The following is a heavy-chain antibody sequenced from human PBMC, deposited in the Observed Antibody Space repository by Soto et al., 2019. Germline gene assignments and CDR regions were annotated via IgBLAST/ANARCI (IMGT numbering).Heavy chain of an antibody. CDR2: VFHTGNT. D-gene: IGHD1-7*01. J-gene: IGHJ6*02. Sequence: QVHLQQWGAGLLKPSGTLSLTCAVSGGSFSDAFWSWVRQSPGRGLEWIGEVFHTGNTNYNPSLKSRFTFSVDTAKNQFSLRLTSVTAADSAVYYCARAHRELLAEGPLFLYYYYGLDVWGQGTMVTVSS. CDR3: ARAHRELLAEGPLFLYYYYGLDV. CDR1: GGSFSDAF. V-gene: IGHV4-34*12.